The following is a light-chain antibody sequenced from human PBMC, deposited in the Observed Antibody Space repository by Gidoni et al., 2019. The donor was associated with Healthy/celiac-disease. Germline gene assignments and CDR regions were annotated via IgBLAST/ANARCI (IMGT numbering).Light chain of an antibody. CDR3: QQYGSSPRGT. J-gene: IGKJ1*01. CDR2: GAS. V-gene: IGKV3-20*01. Sequence: EIVLTQSPGTLSLSPGERATLSCRARQSVSSSDLAWYQQKPGQAPRLLIYGASSRATGIPDMFSGSGSGTDFTLTISRLEPDDFAVYYCQQYGSSPRGTFGQXTKVEIK. CDR1: QSVSSSD.